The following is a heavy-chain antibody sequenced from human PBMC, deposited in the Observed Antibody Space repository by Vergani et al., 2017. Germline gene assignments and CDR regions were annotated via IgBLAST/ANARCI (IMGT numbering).Heavy chain of an antibody. D-gene: IGHD6-13*01. J-gene: IGHJ6*03. CDR2: IYYSGST. Sequence: QVQLQESGPGLVKPSQTLSLTCTVSGGYISSGGYYWSWIRQHPGKGLEWIGYIYYSGSTHYNPSLKSRVTISVDTSKNQFSLKLSSVTAADTAVYYCARVRWGSSWTTPFGYYYYYMDVWGKGTTVTVSS. CDR1: GGYISSGGYY. V-gene: IGHV4-31*03. CDR3: ARVRWGSSWTTPFGYYYYYMDV.